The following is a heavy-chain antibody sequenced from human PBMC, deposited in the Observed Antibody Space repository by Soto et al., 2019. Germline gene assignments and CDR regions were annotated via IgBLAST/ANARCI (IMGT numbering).Heavy chain of an antibody. J-gene: IGHJ4*02. V-gene: IGHV4-59*08. CDR3: ARRWGGGFDY. D-gene: IGHD2-15*01. CDR2: IYYSGST. CDR1: GGSISSYY. Sequence: QVQLQESGPGLVKPSETLSLTCTVSGGSISSYYWSWIRQRPGKGLEWIGYIYYSGSTNYNPSLTSRVTISVDTSKNQFSLKLSSVTAADAAGYYCARRWGGGFDYWGQGTLVTVSS.